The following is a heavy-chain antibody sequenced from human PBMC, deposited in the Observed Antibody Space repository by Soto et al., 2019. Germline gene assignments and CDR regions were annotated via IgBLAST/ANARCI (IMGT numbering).Heavy chain of an antibody. Sequence: SETLSLTCTVSGGSVSSGSYYWSWIRQHPGKGLEWIGYIYYSGSTNYNPSLKSRVTISVDTSKNQFSLKLSSVTAADTAVYYCASVTRTCISTSCYRYYYGMDVWGQGTTVTVSS. V-gene: IGHV4-61*01. CDR2: IYYSGST. D-gene: IGHD2-2*02. J-gene: IGHJ6*02. CDR3: ASVTRTCISTSCYRYYYGMDV. CDR1: GGSVSSGSYY.